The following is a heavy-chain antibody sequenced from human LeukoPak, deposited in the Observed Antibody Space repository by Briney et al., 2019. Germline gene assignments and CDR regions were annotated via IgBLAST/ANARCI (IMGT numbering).Heavy chain of an antibody. V-gene: IGHV4-59*01. J-gene: IGHJ4*02. D-gene: IGHD1-26*01. CDR1: GGSISSYY. CDR2: IYYSGST. Sequence: SETLSLTCTVSGGSISSYYWSWIRQPPGKGLEWIGYIYYSGSTNYNPSLKSRVTISVDTSKNQFSLKPSSVTAADTAVYYCARGTGIVGATLDYWGQGTLVTVSS. CDR3: ARGTGIVGATLDY.